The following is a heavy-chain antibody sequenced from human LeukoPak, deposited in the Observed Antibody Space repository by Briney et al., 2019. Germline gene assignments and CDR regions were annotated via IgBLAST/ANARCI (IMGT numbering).Heavy chain of an antibody. J-gene: IGHJ5*02. D-gene: IGHD1-1*01. CDR1: GGSISSDNFY. V-gene: IGHV4-39*07. CDR2: VYYDGSP. Sequence: SETLSLTCTVSGGSISSDNFYWGWIRQPPGKGLEWIGSVYYDGSPHYTPSLTSRVTVSVDRSKNQSSLNLNSVTAADTAVYYCARVNDCRPSSCFSRWFDPWGQGTLVTVSS. CDR3: ARVNDCRPSSCFSRWFDP.